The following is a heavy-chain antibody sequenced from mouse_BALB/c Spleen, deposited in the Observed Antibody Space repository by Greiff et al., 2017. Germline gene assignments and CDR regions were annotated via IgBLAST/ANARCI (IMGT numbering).Heavy chain of an antibody. Sequence: VQLQQSGAELVRSGASVKLSCTASGFNIKDYYMHWVKQRPEQGLEWIGWIDPENGDTEYAPKFQGKATMTADTSSNTAYLQLSSLTSEDTAVYCCNAGVYYYAMDYWGQGTSVTVSS. D-gene: IGHD1-1*02. CDR1: GFNIKDYY. V-gene: IGHV14-4*02. J-gene: IGHJ4*01. CDR3: NAGVYYYAMDY. CDR2: IDPENGDT.